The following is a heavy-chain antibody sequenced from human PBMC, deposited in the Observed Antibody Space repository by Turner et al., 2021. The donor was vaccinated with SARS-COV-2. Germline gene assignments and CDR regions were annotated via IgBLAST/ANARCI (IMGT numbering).Heavy chain of an antibody. CDR1: GFTFSIYW. J-gene: IGHJ4*02. CDR3: AREGHTAMGVFFDY. Sequence: EVQLVEYGGGLVQPGGSLRLSCAASGFTFSIYWMHWVRQAPGKGLVWVSRINSDGSSTSYADSVKGRFTISRDNAKNTLYLQMNSLRAEDTAVYYCAREGHTAMGVFFDYWGQGTLVTVSS. D-gene: IGHD5-18*01. V-gene: IGHV3-74*01. CDR2: INSDGSST.